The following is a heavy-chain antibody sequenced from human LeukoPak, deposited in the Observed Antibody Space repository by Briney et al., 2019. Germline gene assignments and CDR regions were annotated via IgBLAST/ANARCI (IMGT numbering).Heavy chain of an antibody. D-gene: IGHD6-13*01. CDR3: ARDAGQQLVRYWDY. Sequence: GASVKVSCKASGYTFTSYGISWVRQAPGQGLEWMGWISAYNGNTNYAQKLQGRVTMTTDTSTSTAYMELRSLRSDDTAVYYSARDAGQQLVRYWDYWGQGTLVTVSS. V-gene: IGHV1-18*04. CDR2: ISAYNGNT. CDR1: GYTFTSYG. J-gene: IGHJ4*02.